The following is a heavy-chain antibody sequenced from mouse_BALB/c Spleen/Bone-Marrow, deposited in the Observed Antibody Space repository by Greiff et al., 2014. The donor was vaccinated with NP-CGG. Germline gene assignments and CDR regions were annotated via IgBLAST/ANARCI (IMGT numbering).Heavy chain of an antibody. Sequence: DVKLVESGGDLVKPGGSLKLSCAASGFTFSSYGMSWVRQTPDKRLEWVATISSGGSYTYYPDSVKGRFTISRDNAKNTLYLQMSSLKSEDTAMYYCARQYGNLGGMDYWGQGTSVTVSS. CDR3: ARQYGNLGGMDY. CDR1: GFTFSSYG. V-gene: IGHV5-6*02. J-gene: IGHJ4*01. CDR2: ISSGGSYT. D-gene: IGHD2-1*01.